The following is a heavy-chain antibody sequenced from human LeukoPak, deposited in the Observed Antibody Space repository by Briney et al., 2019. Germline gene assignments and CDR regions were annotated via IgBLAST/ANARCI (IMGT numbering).Heavy chain of an antibody. CDR3: ATADKFSNWYVFDY. Sequence: GASLKVSCNASGRTFSSDAISWVRQAPGQGLEWMGGIVPIFGTANYAQKFQGRVTITADESTSTAYMELISLRSEDTAVYYCATADKFSNWYVFDYWGQGTLVTVSS. D-gene: IGHD6-13*01. CDR1: GRTFSSDA. V-gene: IGHV1-69*13. J-gene: IGHJ4*02. CDR2: IVPIFGTA.